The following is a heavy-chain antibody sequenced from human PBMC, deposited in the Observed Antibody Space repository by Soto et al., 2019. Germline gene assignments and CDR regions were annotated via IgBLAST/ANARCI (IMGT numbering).Heavy chain of an antibody. CDR1: GYSISSGYY. CDR2: IYHSGST. V-gene: IGHV4-38-2*01. J-gene: IGHJ5*02. CDR3: ASEPPKAAHPSNWFDP. Sequence: SETLSLTCAVSGYSISSGYYWGWIRQPPGKGLEWIGSIYHSGSTYYNPSLKSRVTISVDTSKNQFSLKLSSVTAADTAVYYCASEPPKAAHPSNWFDPWGQGTLVTVSS.